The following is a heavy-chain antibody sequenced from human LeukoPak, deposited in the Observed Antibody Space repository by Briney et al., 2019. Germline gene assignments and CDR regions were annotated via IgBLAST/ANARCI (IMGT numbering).Heavy chain of an antibody. J-gene: IGHJ5*02. CDR2: ISAYNGNT. D-gene: IGHD2-2*01. CDR3: ARTPCGSTSCYPGRDWFDP. CDR1: GYTFTSYG. Sequence: GASVKVSCKASGYTFTSYGISWVRQAPGQGLEWMGWISAYNGNTNYAQKLQGRVTMTTDTSTSTAYMELRSLRSDDTAVYYCARTPCGSTSCYPGRDWFDPWGQGTLVTVSS. V-gene: IGHV1-18*01.